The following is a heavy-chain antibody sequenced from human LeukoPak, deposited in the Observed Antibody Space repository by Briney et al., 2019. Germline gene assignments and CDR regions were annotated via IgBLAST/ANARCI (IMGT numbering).Heavy chain of an antibody. D-gene: IGHD3-3*02. J-gene: IGHJ3*02. CDR2: IYYTGRT. CDR1: GASISDYS. CDR3: ARDISGGSHVFDI. Sequence: PSETLSLTCTVSGASISDYSWNWIRQPPGMGLEWIGSIYYTGRTNYNPSLGSRVTISVDTSKNQFSLQLNSVTAADTAVYYCARDISGGSHVFDIWGQGTMVTVSS. V-gene: IGHV4-59*08.